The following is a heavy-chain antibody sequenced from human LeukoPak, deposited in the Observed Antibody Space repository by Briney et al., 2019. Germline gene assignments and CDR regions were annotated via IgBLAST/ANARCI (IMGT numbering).Heavy chain of an antibody. Sequence: SVKVSCKDSGFTFTSSAMQWVRQARGQRLEWIGWIVVGSGNTNYAQKFQERVTITRDMSTSTAYMELSSLKSEDTAVYYCARDRGDGYNYEGLDFWGQGTLVTVSS. D-gene: IGHD5-24*01. CDR1: GFTFTSSA. CDR3: ARDRGDGYNYEGLDF. V-gene: IGHV1-58*02. J-gene: IGHJ4*02. CDR2: IVVGSGNT.